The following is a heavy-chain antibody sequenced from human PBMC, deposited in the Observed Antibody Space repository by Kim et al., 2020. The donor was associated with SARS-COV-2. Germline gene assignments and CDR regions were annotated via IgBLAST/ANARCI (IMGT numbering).Heavy chain of an antibody. CDR3: ARIGRYHGVVGATDY. Sequence: MKCRYTITRETAKNSLYMQMNSLRAEDTALYYCARIGRYHGVVGATDYWGQGTLVTVSS. D-gene: IGHD1-26*01. J-gene: IGHJ4*02. V-gene: IGHV3-11*03.